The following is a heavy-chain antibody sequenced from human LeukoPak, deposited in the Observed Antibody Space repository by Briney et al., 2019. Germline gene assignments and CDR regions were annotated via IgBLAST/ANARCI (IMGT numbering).Heavy chain of an antibody. CDR1: GYTFTAYY. J-gene: IGHJ4*02. V-gene: IGHV1-2*02. Sequence: GASVKVSCKASGYTFTAYYMHWLRQAPGQGLEWLGWINPNSGGTSYAQNFQGRLTMTRDTSISTDYMELSRLRSDDTAVYYCARSEYYYDSSGNTGTDYWGQGTLVTVSS. CDR3: ARSEYYYDSSGNTGTDY. CDR2: INPNSGGT. D-gene: IGHD3-22*01.